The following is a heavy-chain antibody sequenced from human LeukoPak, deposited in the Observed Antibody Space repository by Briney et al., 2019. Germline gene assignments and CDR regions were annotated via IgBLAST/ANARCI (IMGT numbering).Heavy chain of an antibody. CDR1: GFTVSSNY. CDR2: ISDGGSA. Sequence: GGSLRLSCAASGFTVSSNYMNRVRQAPGKGLEWVSVISDGGSADYADSVRGRFTISRDTSKNTLHLQMNNLRAEDTAVYYCARGAFDWGQGTLVTVSS. V-gene: IGHV3-53*01. D-gene: IGHD3-3*02. J-gene: IGHJ4*02. CDR3: ARGAFD.